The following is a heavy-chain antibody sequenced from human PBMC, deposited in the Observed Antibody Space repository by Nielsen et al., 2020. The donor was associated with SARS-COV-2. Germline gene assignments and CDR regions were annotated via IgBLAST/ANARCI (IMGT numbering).Heavy chain of an antibody. J-gene: IGHJ4*02. Sequence: ASVKVSCKASGYTFTSYYLHWVRQAPGQGLEWMGIINPSGGSTTYAQKFQGRVTITADEFTTTAFMELSSLSSEDTAVYYCASLRGGDFDFWGQGTLVTVSS. CDR1: GYTFTSYY. CDR3: ASLRGGDFDF. V-gene: IGHV1-46*01. CDR2: INPSGGST. D-gene: IGHD3-16*01.